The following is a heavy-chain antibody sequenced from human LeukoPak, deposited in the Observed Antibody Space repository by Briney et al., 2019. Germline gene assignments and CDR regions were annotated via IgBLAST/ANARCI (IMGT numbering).Heavy chain of an antibody. J-gene: IGHJ4*02. CDR3: ARGGYHHGFDY. CDR2: INSDGSDT. D-gene: IGHD5-18*01. V-gene: IGHV3-74*01. CDR1: GFTFSSFW. Sequence: GGSLRLSCAASGFTFSSFWIHWVRQPPGKGLVWVSRINSDGSDTIYADSVRDRFTIFRDNAKNTVFLQMNSLRAKDTAVYYCARGGYHHGFDYWGQGTRVTVSS.